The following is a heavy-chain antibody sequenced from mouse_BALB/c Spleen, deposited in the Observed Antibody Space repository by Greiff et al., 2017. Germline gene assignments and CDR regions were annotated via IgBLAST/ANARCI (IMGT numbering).Heavy chain of an antibody. CDR2: ISSGSSTI. V-gene: IGHV5-17*02. CDR3: ARADVGWFAY. Sequence: DVHLVESGGGLVQPGGSRKLSCAASGFTFSSFGMHWVRQAPEKGLEWVAYISSGSSTIYYADTVKGRFTISRDNPKNTLFLQMTSLRSEDTAMYYCARADVGWFAYWGQGTLVTVSA. CDR1: GFTFSSFG. J-gene: IGHJ3*01.